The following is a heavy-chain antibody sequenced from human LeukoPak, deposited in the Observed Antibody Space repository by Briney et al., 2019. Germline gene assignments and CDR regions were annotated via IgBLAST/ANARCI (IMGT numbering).Heavy chain of an antibody. CDR1: GYSFTSYW. CDR3: ARHPEGTIFGVPNPVNWFDP. V-gene: IGHV5-51*01. CDR2: IYPGDSDT. J-gene: IGHJ5*02. D-gene: IGHD3-3*01. Sequence: GESLKISCKGSGYSFTSYWIGWVRQMPGKGLQWMGIIYPGDSDTRYSPSFQGQVTISADKSISTAYLQWSSLKASDTAMYYCARHPEGTIFGVPNPVNWFDPWGQGTLVTVSS.